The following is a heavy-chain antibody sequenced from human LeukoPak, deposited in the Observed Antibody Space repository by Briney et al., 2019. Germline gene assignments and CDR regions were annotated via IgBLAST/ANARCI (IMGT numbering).Heavy chain of an antibody. V-gene: IGHV3-64D*06. D-gene: IGHD3-22*01. CDR3: VKDLYYDNSGYYSGAFDH. CDR1: GFTFKKYA. CDR2: INSNGGRT. Sequence: RGSLTLSCSAPGFTFKKYAMHWVRQAPGKGLEYVSAINSNGGRTYYADSVKGRFTISRDNSKNTLFLQMSSLRVEDTAVYYCVKDLYYDNSGYYSGAFDHWGQGTLVTVSS. J-gene: IGHJ4*02.